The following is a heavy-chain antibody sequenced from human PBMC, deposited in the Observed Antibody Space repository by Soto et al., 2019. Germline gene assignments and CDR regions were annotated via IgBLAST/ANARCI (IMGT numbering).Heavy chain of an antibody. V-gene: IGHV1-2*02. J-gene: IGHJ6*02. CDR2: INPNSGGT. CDR3: ARRAPSASSGGMDV. Sequence: ASVKVSCKASGYTFTGYYMHWVRQAPGQGLEWMGWINPNSGGTNYAQKFQGRVTMTRDTSISTAYMELSRLRSDDTAVYYCARRAPSASSGGMDVWGQGTTVTVSS. CDR1: GYTFTGYY. D-gene: IGHD3-10*01.